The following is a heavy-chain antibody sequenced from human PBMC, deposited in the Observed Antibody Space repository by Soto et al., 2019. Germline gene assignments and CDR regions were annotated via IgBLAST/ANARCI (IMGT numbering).Heavy chain of an antibody. Sequence: GGSLRLSCAASGFIFNTYGMHWVRQAPGKGLEWVAVISNDGSNKYYAGSVNGRLTISRDNSKNTLYLQMNSLKTDDTAVYYCATAGYCLGTTCWGGYYGMDVWGQGTTVTVSS. D-gene: IGHD2-2*01. V-gene: IGHV3-30*03. CDR3: ATAGYCLGTTCWGGYYGMDV. CDR2: ISNDGSNK. CDR1: GFIFNTYG. J-gene: IGHJ6*02.